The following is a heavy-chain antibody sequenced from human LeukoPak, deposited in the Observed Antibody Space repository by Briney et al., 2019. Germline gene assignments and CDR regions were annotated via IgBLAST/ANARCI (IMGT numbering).Heavy chain of an antibody. D-gene: IGHD6-19*01. V-gene: IGHV4-39*01. CDR1: GGSISSSSYY. CDR3: ARRRIRGGWVDY. J-gene: IGHJ4*02. Sequence: SETLSLTCTVSGGSISSSSYYWGWIRQPPGKGLEWIGSIYYSGSTYYNPSLKGRVTISVDTSKNQFSLKLSSVTAADTAVYYCARRRIRGGWVDYWGQGTLVTVSS. CDR2: IYYSGST.